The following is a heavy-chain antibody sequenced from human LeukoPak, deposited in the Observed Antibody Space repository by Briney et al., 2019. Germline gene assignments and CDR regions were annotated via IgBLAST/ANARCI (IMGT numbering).Heavy chain of an antibody. CDR2: IWHDGSVE. J-gene: IGHJ6*03. D-gene: IGHD3-16*01. Sequence: PGGSPRLSCTASGFMFSRLGMQWVRQAPGEGLEWVAMIWHDGSVEEYADSVKGRFTISRDNSQNTLYLQMNSLRDDDTAVYYCAKEGDQFRGYLDAWGKGTTVTVSS. V-gene: IGHV3-33*06. CDR3: AKEGDQFRGYLDA. CDR1: GFMFSRLG.